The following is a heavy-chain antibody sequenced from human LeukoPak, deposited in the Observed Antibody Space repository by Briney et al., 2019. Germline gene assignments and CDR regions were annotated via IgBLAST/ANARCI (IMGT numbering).Heavy chain of an antibody. Sequence: GESLKISCRASGYIFSTYWIGWVRQMPGKGLEWMGVIFPADSDTRYSPSFQGQVTISADKSISTAYLQWSSLKASDTAMYYCASVYSSTSWDYWGQGTLVTVSS. CDR3: ASVYSSTSWDY. V-gene: IGHV5-51*01. D-gene: IGHD6-13*01. J-gene: IGHJ4*02. CDR1: GYIFSTYW. CDR2: IFPADSDT.